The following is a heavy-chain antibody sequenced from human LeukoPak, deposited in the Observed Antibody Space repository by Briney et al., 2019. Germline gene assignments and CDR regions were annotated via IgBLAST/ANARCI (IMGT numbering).Heavy chain of an antibody. CDR2: INPNSGGT. CDR1: GYTFTGYY. J-gene: IGHJ4*02. D-gene: IGHD2-15*01. Sequence: GASVKVSCKASGYTFTGYYMHWVRQAPGQGLEGMGWINPNSGGTNYAQKFQGRVTMTRDTSISAAYMELSRLRSDDTAVYYCAREEHCSGGSCYAFDYWGQGTLVTVSS. CDR3: AREEHCSGGSCYAFDY. V-gene: IGHV1-2*02.